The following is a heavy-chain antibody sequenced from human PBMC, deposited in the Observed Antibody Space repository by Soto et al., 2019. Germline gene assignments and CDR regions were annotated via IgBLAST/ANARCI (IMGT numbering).Heavy chain of an antibody. CDR1: GFTFSGYY. D-gene: IGHD1-20*01. Sequence: GGSLRLSCAASGFTFSGYYMSWIRQAPGKGLEWVSYISSSSSYTNYADSVKGRFTISRDNAKNSLYLQMNSLRAEDTAVYYCARSDITGAEDYWGQGTLVTVSS. CDR2: ISSSSSYT. J-gene: IGHJ4*02. V-gene: IGHV3-11*06. CDR3: ARSDITGAEDY.